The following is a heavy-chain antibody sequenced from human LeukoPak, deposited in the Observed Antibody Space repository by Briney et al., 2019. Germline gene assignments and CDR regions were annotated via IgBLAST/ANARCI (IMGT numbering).Heavy chain of an antibody. V-gene: IGHV3-23*01. CDR3: AKGMLPTSAVYDY. J-gene: IGHJ4*02. D-gene: IGHD3-10*02. CDR1: GFTFSSHG. Sequence: GGSLRLSCAGSGFTFSSHGMDWVRQAPGKGLEWVSGISPSGDITYYADSVKGRFTISRDNSKNTVFLQMNSLRVEDTAVYYCAKGMLPTSAVYDYWGQGTLVTVSS. CDR2: ISPSGDIT.